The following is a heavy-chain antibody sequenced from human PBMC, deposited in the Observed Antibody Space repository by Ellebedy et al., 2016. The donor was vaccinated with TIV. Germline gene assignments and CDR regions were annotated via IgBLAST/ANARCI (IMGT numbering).Heavy chain of an antibody. J-gene: IGHJ4*02. CDR1: ESTFRSYW. CDR3: VTTPNPFDS. Sequence: GESLKISCAASESTFRSYWMSWVRQAPGKGLEWVANIKQDGSEKHYVDSVKGRFTISRDNAKNSQYLHMNSLRVEDTAVYYCVTTPNPFDSWGQGTLVTVSS. D-gene: IGHD2-15*01. V-gene: IGHV3-7*01. CDR2: IKQDGSEK.